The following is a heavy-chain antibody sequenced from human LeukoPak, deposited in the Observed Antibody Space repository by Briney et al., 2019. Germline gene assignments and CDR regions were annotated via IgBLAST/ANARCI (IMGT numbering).Heavy chain of an antibody. CDR1: GFTFSSYS. Sequence: GGSLRLSCAASGFTFSSYSMNWVRQAPGKGPEWVSSISSSSSYIYYADSVKGRFTISRDNAKNSLYLQMNSLRAEDTAVYYCARDSDTAMADYFDYWGQGTLLTVSS. CDR2: ISSSSSYI. CDR3: ARDSDTAMADYFDY. D-gene: IGHD5-18*01. V-gene: IGHV3-21*01. J-gene: IGHJ4*02.